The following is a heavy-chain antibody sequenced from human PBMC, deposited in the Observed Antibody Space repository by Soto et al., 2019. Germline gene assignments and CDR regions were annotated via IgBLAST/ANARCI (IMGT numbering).Heavy chain of an antibody. CDR2: ISYDGANK. V-gene: IGHV3-30*03. Sequence: PGGSLRLSCATSGFSFGSYGMHWVRQAPGKGLEWVAVISYDGANKHFIDSVKGRFSISRDNSTNTVFLEMNRLRTEDTAIYHCEREATSIHYYFDFWGRGTPVTVSS. CDR1: GFSFGSYG. J-gene: IGHJ4*01. CDR3: EREATSIHYYFDF.